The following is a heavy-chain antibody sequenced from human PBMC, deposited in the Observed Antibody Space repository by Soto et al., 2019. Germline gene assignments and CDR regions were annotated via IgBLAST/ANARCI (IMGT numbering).Heavy chain of an antibody. D-gene: IGHD5-12*01. CDR3: AHRGSGYDRDDAFDI. V-gene: IGHV2-5*02. Sequence: SGPTLVNPTQTLTLTCTFSGFSLSTSGVGVGWIRQPPGKALEWLALIYWDDDMRYSPSLKSRLTITKDTSKNQVVLTMTNMDPVDTATYYCAHRGSGYDRDDAFDIWGQGTMVTVSS. CDR2: IYWDDDM. CDR1: GFSLSTSGVG. J-gene: IGHJ3*02.